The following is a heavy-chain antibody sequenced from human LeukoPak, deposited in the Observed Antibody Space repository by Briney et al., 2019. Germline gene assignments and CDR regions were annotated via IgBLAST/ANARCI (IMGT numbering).Heavy chain of an antibody. J-gene: IGHJ5*02. CDR3: TTDLLIAAAGPYNWFDP. V-gene: IGHV3-15*01. Sequence: GGSLRLSCAASGFTFSNAWMSWVRQAPGKGLEWVGRIKSKTDGGTTDYAAPVKGRFTISRDDSKNTLHLQMNSLKTEDTAAYYCTTDLLIAAAGPYNWFDPWGQGTLVTVSS. CDR1: GFTFSNAW. D-gene: IGHD6-13*01. CDR2: IKSKTDGGTT.